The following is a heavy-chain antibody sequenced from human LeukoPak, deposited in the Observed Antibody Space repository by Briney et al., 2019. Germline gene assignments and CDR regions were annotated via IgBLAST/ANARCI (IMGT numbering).Heavy chain of an antibody. V-gene: IGHV1-8*01. D-gene: IGHD2-2*01. CDR1: GYTFTSYD. Sequence: GASVKVSCKASGYTFTSYDINWVRQATGQGLEWMGWMNPNSGNTGYAQKFQGRVTITRNTSISTAYMELSSLRSEDTAVYFCARKGPANYYYYYMDVWGKGTTVTVSS. CDR2: MNPNSGNT. J-gene: IGHJ6*03. CDR3: ARKGPANYYYYYMDV.